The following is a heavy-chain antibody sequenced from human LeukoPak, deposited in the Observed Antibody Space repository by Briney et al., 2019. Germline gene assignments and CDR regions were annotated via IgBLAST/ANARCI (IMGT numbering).Heavy chain of an antibody. D-gene: IGHD2-15*01. Sequence: GESLKISCKGSGYSFTSYWIGWVRQMPGKGLEWMGIIYHGDSDTRYSPSFQGQVTISADKSISTAYLQWSSLKASDTAMYYCATLQCSGGSCYSGSGGYYGMDVWGQGTTVTVSS. J-gene: IGHJ6*02. V-gene: IGHV5-51*01. CDR3: ATLQCSGGSCYSGSGGYYGMDV. CDR2: IYHGDSDT. CDR1: GYSFTSYW.